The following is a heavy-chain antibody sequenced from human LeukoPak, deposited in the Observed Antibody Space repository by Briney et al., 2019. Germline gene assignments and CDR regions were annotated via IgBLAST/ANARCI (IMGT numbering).Heavy chain of an antibody. CDR1: GFTFSNYG. V-gene: IGHV3-30*18. CDR2: ISFDGSNK. Sequence: GRSLRLSCATSGFTFSNYGMHWVRQAPGKGLEWVAVISFDGSNKFYSDSLKGRFTISRDNSKNTLHLQMESLRPDDTGVYYCAKATRGNEDVSEAGGGWFDPWGQGTLVTVSS. D-gene: IGHD3-16*01. CDR3: AKATRGNEDVSEAGGGWFDP. J-gene: IGHJ5*02.